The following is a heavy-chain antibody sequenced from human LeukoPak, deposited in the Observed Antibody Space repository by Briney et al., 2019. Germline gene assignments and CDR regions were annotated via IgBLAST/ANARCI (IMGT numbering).Heavy chain of an antibody. CDR3: ASEGYSYGNTGGAFDI. V-gene: IGHV4-4*02. J-gene: IGHJ3*02. CDR2: IHHSGST. Sequence: SETLSLTCAVSGGSITSSNWWNWVRQPPGKGLEWIGEIHHSGSTNYSPSLKSRVTISVDKSKNQFSLKLSSVTAADTAVYYCASEGYSYGNTGGAFDIWGQGTMVTVSS. D-gene: IGHD5-18*01. CDR1: GGSITSSNW.